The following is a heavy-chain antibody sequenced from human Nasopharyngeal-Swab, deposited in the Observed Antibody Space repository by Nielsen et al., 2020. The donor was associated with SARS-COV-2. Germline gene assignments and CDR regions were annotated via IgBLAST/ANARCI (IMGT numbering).Heavy chain of an antibody. D-gene: IGHD6-13*01. Sequence: GESLKISCTGSGFRFIDYPMSWFRQAPGQGLEWLGFIRSKAYGGTTEYAASVKGRFTISRDDSTNTAYLQLNSLKTEDTAVYYCTRGGASAKYCFDYWGQGTLVTVSS. V-gene: IGHV3-49*03. J-gene: IGHJ4*02. CDR3: TRGGASAKYCFDY. CDR1: GFRFIDYP. CDR2: IRSKAYGGTT.